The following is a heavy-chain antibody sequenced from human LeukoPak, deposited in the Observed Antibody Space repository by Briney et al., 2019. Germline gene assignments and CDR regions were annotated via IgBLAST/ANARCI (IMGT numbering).Heavy chain of an antibody. J-gene: IGHJ4*02. Sequence: SETLSLTCTVSGGSISSSSYYWGWIRQPPGKGLEWIGSIYYSGSTYYNPSLKSRVTISVDTSKNQFSLKLSSVTAADTAVYYCARASITIFGAVSPGYFDYWGQGTLVTVSS. CDR3: ARASITIFGAVSPGYFDY. CDR2: IYYSGST. CDR1: GGSISSSSYY. V-gene: IGHV4-39*07. D-gene: IGHD3-3*01.